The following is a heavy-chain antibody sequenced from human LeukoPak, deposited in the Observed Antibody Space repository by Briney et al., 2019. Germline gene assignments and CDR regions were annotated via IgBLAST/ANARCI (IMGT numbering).Heavy chain of an antibody. J-gene: IGHJ3*02. V-gene: IGHV4-39*01. Sequence: SETLSLTCTVSGGSISSSSYYWCWIRQPPGKGLEWIGSIYYSGSTYYNPSLKSRVTISVDTSKNQFSLKLSSVTAADTAVYYCAGYCSSTSCPNNAFDIWGQGTMVTVSS. CDR1: GGSISSSSYY. CDR2: IYYSGST. CDR3: AGYCSSTSCPNNAFDI. D-gene: IGHD2-2*01.